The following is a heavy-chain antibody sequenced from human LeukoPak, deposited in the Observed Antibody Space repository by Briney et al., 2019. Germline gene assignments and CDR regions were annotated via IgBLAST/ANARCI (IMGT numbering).Heavy chain of an antibody. Sequence: PVKVSCKASGGTFSSYAISWVRQAPGQGLEWMGRIIPILGIANYAQKFQGRVTITADKSTSTAYMELSSLRSEDTAVYHCARGPKDYYGMDVWGQGTTVTVSS. J-gene: IGHJ6*02. CDR2: IIPILGIA. CDR1: GGTFSSYA. CDR3: ARGPKDYYGMDV. V-gene: IGHV1-69*04.